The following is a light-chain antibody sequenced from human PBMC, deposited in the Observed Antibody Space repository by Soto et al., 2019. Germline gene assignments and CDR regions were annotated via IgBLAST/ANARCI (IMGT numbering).Light chain of an antibody. CDR2: EVS. CDR3: SSYTTANTYV. Sequence: QSVLTQPASVSGSPGQSITISCTGTSSDVGGYEYVSWYQHHPGKAPKLMIYEVSNRPSGVSHRFSGSKSGNTASLTISGLQAEDEADYYCSSYTTANTYVVGTGTKV. J-gene: IGLJ1*01. V-gene: IGLV2-14*01. CDR1: SSDVGGYEY.